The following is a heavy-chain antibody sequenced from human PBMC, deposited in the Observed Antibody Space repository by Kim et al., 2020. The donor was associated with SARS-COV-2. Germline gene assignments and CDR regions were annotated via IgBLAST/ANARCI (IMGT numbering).Heavy chain of an antibody. CDR3: VRQLGNDYGDFVFDY. V-gene: IGHV5-51*01. CDR1: GYIFSDYW. CDR2: IYPGDADS. Sequence: GESLKISCKGSGYIFSDYWIGWVRRMPGKGLEWVGMIYPGDADSRYSPSFQGHVTISVDTSISTAYLQWRSPKASDTAIYFCVRQLGNDYGDFVFDYWGQGTQVTVSS. D-gene: IGHD4-17*01. J-gene: IGHJ4*02.